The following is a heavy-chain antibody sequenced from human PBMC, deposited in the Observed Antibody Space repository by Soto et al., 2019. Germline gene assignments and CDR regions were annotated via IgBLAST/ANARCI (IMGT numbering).Heavy chain of an antibody. J-gene: IGHJ4*02. CDR1: GGSISSSSYY. CDR2: IYYSGST. CDR3: ARLLYDGWRGYPYYLDY. D-gene: IGHD3-3*01. Sequence: SQTLSLTSTVSGGSISSSSYYWGLILQPPGKGLEWIGSIYYSGSTYYNPSLKGLVTISVDTSKGQFSLKLSWVTAADTAVYNCARLLYDGWRGYPYYLDYWGQGTVVTVSS. V-gene: IGHV4-39*01.